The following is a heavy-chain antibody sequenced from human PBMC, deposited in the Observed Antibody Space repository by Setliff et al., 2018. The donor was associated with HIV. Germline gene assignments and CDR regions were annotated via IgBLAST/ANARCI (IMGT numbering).Heavy chain of an antibody. CDR3: ARVSPWFDP. J-gene: IGHJ5*02. CDR1: GFTFSSYS. CDR2: IYSGGST. Sequence: PGGSLRLSCAASGFTFSSYSMNWVRQAPGKGLEWVSVIYSGGSTYYADSVKGRFTISRDNSKNTLYLQMNSLRAEDTAVYYCARVSPWFDPWGQGTLVTVSS. V-gene: IGHV3-53*01.